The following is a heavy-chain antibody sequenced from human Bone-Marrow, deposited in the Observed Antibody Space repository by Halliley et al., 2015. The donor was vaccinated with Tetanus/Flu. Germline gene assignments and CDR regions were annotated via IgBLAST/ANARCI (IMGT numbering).Heavy chain of an antibody. Sequence: TLSLTCTVSGGAMINPVCDWDWIRQSPGKGLEWIGSMSYDGSPSYNPSLQSRITMSVDTSQNQVSLHLSALSAADTAVYFCARRGLLRFSNMGSFDIGGQGPMVTVSS. CDR2: MSYDGSP. CDR3: ARRGLLRFSNMGSFDI. D-gene: IGHD2-15*01. J-gene: IGHJ3*02. CDR1: GGAMINPVCD. V-gene: IGHV4-39*01.